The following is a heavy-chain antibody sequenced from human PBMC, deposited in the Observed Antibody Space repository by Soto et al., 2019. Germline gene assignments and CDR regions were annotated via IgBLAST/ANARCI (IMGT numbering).Heavy chain of an antibody. CDR3: ATEFRFGVVIVFDY. V-gene: IGHV1-24*01. D-gene: IGHD3-3*01. J-gene: IGHJ4*02. Sequence: GASVKVSCKVSGYTLTELSMHCVRQAPGKGLEWMGGFDPEDGETIYAQKFQGRVTMTEDTSTDTAYMELSSLRSEDTAVYYCATEFRFGVVIVFDYWGQGTLVTVSS. CDR1: GYTLTELS. CDR2: FDPEDGET.